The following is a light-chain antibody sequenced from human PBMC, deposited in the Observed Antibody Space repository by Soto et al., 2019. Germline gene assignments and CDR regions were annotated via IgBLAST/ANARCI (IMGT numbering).Light chain of an antibody. CDR2: GTS. CDR1: QSVSSN. J-gene: IGKJ1*01. V-gene: IGKV3-15*01. Sequence: LVMTQSPATLSVSPGERATLCCRASQSVSSNLAWYQQKPGQAPSLLIYGTSTRATGIPGRFSGSGSGTDSTLTISSLQSEEFAVDDCQQYNHRWTFGQGTKGDIK. CDR3: QQYNHRWT.